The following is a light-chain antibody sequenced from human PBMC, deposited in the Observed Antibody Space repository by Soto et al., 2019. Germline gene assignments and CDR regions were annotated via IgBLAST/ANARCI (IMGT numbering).Light chain of an antibody. J-gene: IGLJ3*02. CDR3: AAWDDSLNGPV. V-gene: IGLV1-36*01. Sequence: QSVLTQPPSVSAAPRQRVTISCSGSSSNIGNNAVNWYQQVPGKAPKLLIHFDDRVASGISDRFSGSKSGTSASLAISGLQSEDEADYYCAAWDDSLNGPVFGGGTKLTDL. CDR1: SSNIGNNA. CDR2: FDD.